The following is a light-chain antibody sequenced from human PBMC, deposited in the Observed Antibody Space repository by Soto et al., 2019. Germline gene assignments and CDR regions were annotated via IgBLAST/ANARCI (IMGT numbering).Light chain of an antibody. CDR1: QSVSSN. J-gene: IGKJ3*01. V-gene: IGKV3-15*01. CDR2: GAS. CDR3: QQYGRSPFT. Sequence: EIVMTQSPATLSVSPGERATLSCRASQSVSSNLAWYQQKPGQAPRLLIYGASTRATGIPARFSASGSGTDFTLTISRLEPEDFAVYYCQQYGRSPFTFGPGTKVDNK.